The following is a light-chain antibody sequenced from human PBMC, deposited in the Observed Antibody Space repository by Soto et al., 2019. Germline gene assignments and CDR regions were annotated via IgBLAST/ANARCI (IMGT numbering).Light chain of an antibody. V-gene: IGKV1-5*03. CDR1: QSVSSN. CDR2: KAS. J-gene: IGKJ1*01. CDR3: QQYNNYWT. Sequence: MTQSPATLSVSPGERATLSCRASQSVSSNLAWYQQKPGKAPKLLIYKASSLENGVPSRFSGSGSGTEFTLTISSLQPDDFATYYCQQYNNYWTFGQGTKVEIK.